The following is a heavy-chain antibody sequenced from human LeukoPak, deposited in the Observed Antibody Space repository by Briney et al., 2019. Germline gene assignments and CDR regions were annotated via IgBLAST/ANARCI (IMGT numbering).Heavy chain of an antibody. V-gene: IGHV3-23*01. D-gene: IGHD3-22*01. Sequence: PGGSLRLSCAASGFTFSSYAMSGVRQAPGKGLEWVSAISGSGGSTYYADSVKGRFTISRDNSKNTLYLQMNSLRAEDTAVYYCAKDHWANYYDSSGYSDVWGQGTTVTVSS. CDR3: AKDHWANYYDSSGYSDV. CDR2: ISGSGGST. J-gene: IGHJ6*02. CDR1: GFTFSSYA.